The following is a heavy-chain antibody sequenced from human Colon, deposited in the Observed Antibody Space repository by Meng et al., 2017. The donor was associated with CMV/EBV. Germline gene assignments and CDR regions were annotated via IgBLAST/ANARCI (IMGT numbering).Heavy chain of an antibody. V-gene: IGHV3-64*02. CDR1: GFSLITSS. CDR2: ISRDGRNK. J-gene: IGHJ4*02. CDR3: ATDPSTVTTNC. D-gene: IGHD4-17*01. Sequence: AGSLRLSCAASGFSLITSSMHWVRQAPGKGLEYVSTISRDGRNKYYTDSLKGRFTISRDNSKNTLYLEMGSLRPEDTAVYYCATDPSTVTTNCWGQETLVTVSS.